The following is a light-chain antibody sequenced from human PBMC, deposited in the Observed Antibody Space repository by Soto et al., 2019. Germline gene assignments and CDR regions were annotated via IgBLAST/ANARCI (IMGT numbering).Light chain of an antibody. CDR2: DAS. CDR3: QQYDKYST. V-gene: IGKV1-5*01. J-gene: IGKJ1*01. CDR1: QTISVS. Sequence: IQMTQSPSTLSASVGDTVTITCRASQTISVSLAWYQQKPGKAPNLLIYDASTLQGGVPSRFSGSGSGTEFILTVTSLQPEDFATYFCQQYDKYSTFGHGTKVDIK.